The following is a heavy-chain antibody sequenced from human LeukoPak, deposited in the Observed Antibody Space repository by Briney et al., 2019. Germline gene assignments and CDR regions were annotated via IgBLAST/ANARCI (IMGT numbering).Heavy chain of an antibody. J-gene: IGHJ5*02. V-gene: IGHV3-23*01. Sequence: GGSLRLSCAASGFTFSSYGMSWVRQAPGKGLEWVSAISGSGGSTYYADSVKGRFTISRDNSKNTLYLQMNSLRAEDTAVYYCAKADFASYYGSGGGNWFDPWGQGTLVTVSS. CDR1: GFTFSSYG. D-gene: IGHD3-10*01. CDR3: AKADFASYYGSGGGNWFDP. CDR2: ISGSGGST.